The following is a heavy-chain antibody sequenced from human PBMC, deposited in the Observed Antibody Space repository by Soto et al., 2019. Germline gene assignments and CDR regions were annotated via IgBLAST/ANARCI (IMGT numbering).Heavy chain of an antibody. Sequence: QVQLVESGGGVVQPGRSLRLSCAASGFTFSSYAMHWVRQAPGKGLEWVAVISYDGSNKYYADSVKGRFTISRDNSKNTLYLQMNSLRAEDTAVYYCARDSADWGGAAAGRGLYGMDVWGQGTTVTVSS. CDR1: GFTFSSYA. CDR2: ISYDGSNK. J-gene: IGHJ6*02. D-gene: IGHD6-13*01. V-gene: IGHV3-30-3*01. CDR3: ARDSADWGGAAAGRGLYGMDV.